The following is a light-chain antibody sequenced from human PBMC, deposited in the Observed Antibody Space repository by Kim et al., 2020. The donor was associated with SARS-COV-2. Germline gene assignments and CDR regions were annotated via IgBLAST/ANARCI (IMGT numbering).Light chain of an antibody. CDR3: QHYGNSPYT. CDR1: HSVSSTY. J-gene: IGKJ2*01. CDR2: GAS. V-gene: IGKV3-20*01. Sequence: LSPGQRATLSCKSSHSVSSTYLVWYQQKPGQAPRLLIYGASSRATGIPDRFSGSGSGTDFTLTISRLEPEDFAVYYCQHYGNSPYTFGQGTKLEI.